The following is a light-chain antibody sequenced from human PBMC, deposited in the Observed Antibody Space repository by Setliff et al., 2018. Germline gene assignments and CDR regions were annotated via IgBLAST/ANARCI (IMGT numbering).Light chain of an antibody. CDR2: DVT. Sequence: QSVLTQPASVSGSPGQWITIPCSGTSSDVGGYNYVSWYQQHPGKAPKLMIYDVTNRPSGISNRFSGSKSGNTASLTISGLQAEDDAGYYCSSYTTSGTDVFGTGTKATVL. CDR3: SSYTTSGTDV. CDR1: SSDVGGYNY. V-gene: IGLV2-14*03. J-gene: IGLJ1*01.